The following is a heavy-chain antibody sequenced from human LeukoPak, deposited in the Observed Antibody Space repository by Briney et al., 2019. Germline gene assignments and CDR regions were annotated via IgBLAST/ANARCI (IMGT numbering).Heavy chain of an antibody. CDR3: ARHRKGIYTAMPDY. CDR1: GGSISSYY. J-gene: IGHJ4*02. CDR2: IYYSGST. V-gene: IGHV4-59*05. D-gene: IGHD5-18*01. Sequence: SETLSLTCTVSGGSISSYYWSWIRQPPGKGLEWIGSIYYSGSTYYNPSLKSRVTISVDTSKNQFSLKLSSVTAADTAVYYCARHRKGIYTAMPDYWGQGTLVTVSS.